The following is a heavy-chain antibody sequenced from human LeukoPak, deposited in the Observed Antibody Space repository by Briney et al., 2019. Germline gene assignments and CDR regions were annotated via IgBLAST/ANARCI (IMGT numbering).Heavy chain of an antibody. J-gene: IGHJ4*02. D-gene: IGHD3-3*01. CDR3: ARGAVLRFLEWLFLYFDS. Sequence: ASVKVSCKASGYTFTGYYMHWVRQAPGQGLEWMGRINPNSGGTNYAQKFQGRVTMTRDTSISTAYMELSRLRSDDTAVYYCARGAVLRFLEWLFLYFDSWGQGTLVTVSS. V-gene: IGHV1-2*06. CDR2: INPNSGGT. CDR1: GYTFTGYY.